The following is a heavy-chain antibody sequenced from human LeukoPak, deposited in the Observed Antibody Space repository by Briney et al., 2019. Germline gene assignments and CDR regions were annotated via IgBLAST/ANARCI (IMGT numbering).Heavy chain of an antibody. CDR1: GGSFSGYY. V-gene: IGHV4-34*01. CDR3: ARGRIQLWFFSY. CDR2: INHSGST. Sequence: PSETLSLTCAVYGGSFSGYYWSWIRQPPGKGLEWIGEINHSGSTNYNPSLKSRVTISVDTSKNQFSLKLSSVTAADTAVYYCARGRIQLWFFSYWGQGTLVTVSS. D-gene: IGHD5-18*01. J-gene: IGHJ4*02.